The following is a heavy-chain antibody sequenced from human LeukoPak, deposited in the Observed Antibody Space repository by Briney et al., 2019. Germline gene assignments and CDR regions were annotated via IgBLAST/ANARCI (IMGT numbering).Heavy chain of an antibody. J-gene: IGHJ5*02. V-gene: IGHV1-18*01. CDR3: ARGGVGSGSYNVDNWFDP. D-gene: IGHD3-10*01. CDR1: GYTLTSYG. CDR2: ISAYNGDT. Sequence: GASEKVSCKASGYTLTSYGITWVRQAPGEGLEWMGWISAYNGDTNYAQKLQGSVTMTTDTSTSTAYMELRSLRSDDTAVYYCARGGVGSGSYNVDNWFDPWGQGTLVTVSS.